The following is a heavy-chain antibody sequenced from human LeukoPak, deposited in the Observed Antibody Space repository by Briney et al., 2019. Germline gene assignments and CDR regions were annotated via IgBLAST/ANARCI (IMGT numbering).Heavy chain of an antibody. D-gene: IGHD3-22*01. CDR2: ISSSSSTI. V-gene: IGHV3-48*01. J-gene: IGHJ3*02. Sequence: PGGSLRLSCAASGFTFSSYSMNWVRQAPGKGLEWVSYISSSSSTIYYADSVKGRFTISRDNAKNSLYLQMNSLRAEDTAVYYCARDRRVTMIVVVITDAFDTWGQGTMVTVSS. CDR1: GFTFSSYS. CDR3: ARDRRVTMIVVVITDAFDT.